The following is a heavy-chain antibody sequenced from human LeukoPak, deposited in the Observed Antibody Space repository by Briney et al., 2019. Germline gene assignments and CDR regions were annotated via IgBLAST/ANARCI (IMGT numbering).Heavy chain of an antibody. J-gene: IGHJ4*02. CDR1: GGSISSYY. CDR2: IYYSGGT. D-gene: IGHD6-6*01. Sequence: SETLSLTCSVSGGSISSYYWTWIRQPPGKGLGLEWIGYIYYSGGTNYNPSLKSRVTISIDTSKNQVSLKLSSVTAAGTAVYYCARLWDSSSSLDYWGQGTLVTVSS. V-gene: IGHV4-59*08. CDR3: ARLWDSSSSLDY.